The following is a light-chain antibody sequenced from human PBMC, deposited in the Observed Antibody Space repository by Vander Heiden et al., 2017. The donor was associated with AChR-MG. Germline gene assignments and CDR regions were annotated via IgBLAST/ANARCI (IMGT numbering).Light chain of an antibody. CDR2: RNN. CDR1: SSTLGSNY. Sequence: QSVLTQPPSPSGTPGQRVTISCSGSSSTLGSNYVYRYQQLPGTAPKLLIYRNNQRPSGVPDRFSGAKSGTSASLAISGLRSEDEADYYCAAWDDSLSGRVFGGGTKLTVL. V-gene: IGLV1-47*01. J-gene: IGLJ3*02. CDR3: AAWDDSLSGRV.